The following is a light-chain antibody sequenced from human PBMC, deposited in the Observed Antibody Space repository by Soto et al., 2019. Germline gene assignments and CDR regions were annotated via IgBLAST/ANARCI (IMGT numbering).Light chain of an antibody. CDR1: QGISIY. J-gene: IGKJ5*01. CDR3: QQHDDFPT. CDR2: DAS. Sequence: DIQMTQSPSSLSASVGDRVTINCRASQGISIYLNWFQQKPGKXPXXLINDASNLQAGVPSRFSGSGSGTQFTLIINSLQPEDIATYYCQQHDDFPTFGQGTRLEIK. V-gene: IGKV1-33*01.